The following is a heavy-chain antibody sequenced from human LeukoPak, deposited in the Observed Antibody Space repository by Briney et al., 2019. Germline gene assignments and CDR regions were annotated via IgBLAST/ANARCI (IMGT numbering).Heavy chain of an antibody. D-gene: IGHD3-22*01. CDR3: AKDRGDSSAYHFDY. V-gene: IGHV1-8*01. Sequence: GASVKVSCKASGYTFTSYDINWVRQATGQGLEWMGWMNPNSGNTGYAQKFQGRVTMTRNTSISTAYMELNSLRAEDTAVYYCAKDRGDSSAYHFDYWGQGTLVTVSS. J-gene: IGHJ4*02. CDR1: GYTFTSYD. CDR2: MNPNSGNT.